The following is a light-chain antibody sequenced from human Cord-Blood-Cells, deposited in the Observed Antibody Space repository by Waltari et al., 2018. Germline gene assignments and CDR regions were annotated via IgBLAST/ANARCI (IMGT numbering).Light chain of an antibody. CDR3: CAYAGSSTVV. Sequence: QSALTQPASVSGSPGQSITISCTGTSSDVGSYNLVSWYQQHPGKAPKIMIYEGSKRPSGVSTRCSGSKAGNTASLTSSGLQADDEADYYCCAYAGSSTVVFGGGTKLTVL. J-gene: IGLJ2*01. CDR1: SSDVGSYNL. V-gene: IGLV2-23*01. CDR2: EGS.